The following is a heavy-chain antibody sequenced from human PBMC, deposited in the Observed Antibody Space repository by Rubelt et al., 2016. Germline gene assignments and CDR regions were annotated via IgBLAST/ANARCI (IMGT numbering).Heavy chain of an antibody. CDR1: GYTFTSYG. CDR2: IRAYNGNT. D-gene: IGHD3-10*01. V-gene: IGHV1-18*01. CDR3: ARDRGFPLGSGFAKRSDY. Sequence: QVQLVQSGAEVKKPGASVKVSCKASGYTFTSYGISWVRQAPGQGLEWMGWIRAYNGNTNYAQKFQGRVTMTTDTSTRTAYMELRSLRSDDTAVYYCARDRGFPLGSGFAKRSDYWGQGTLVTVSS. J-gene: IGHJ4*02.